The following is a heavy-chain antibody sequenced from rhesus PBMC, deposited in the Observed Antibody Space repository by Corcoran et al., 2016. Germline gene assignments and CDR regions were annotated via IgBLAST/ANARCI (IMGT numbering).Heavy chain of an antibody. Sequence: QLQLQESGPGLVKPSETLSLTCAVSGGSISGNYWSWIRQPPGKGLEWIGRISGSGGSTDYNPPLNRRFTISTAPSENQFSLKLSSVTAADTAVYYCARGRVYSGRVGAFDFWGQGLRVTVSS. CDR2: ISGSGGST. D-gene: IGHD3-16*01. J-gene: IGHJ3*01. CDR1: GGSISGNY. CDR3: ARGRVYSGRVGAFDF. V-gene: IGHV4-173*01.